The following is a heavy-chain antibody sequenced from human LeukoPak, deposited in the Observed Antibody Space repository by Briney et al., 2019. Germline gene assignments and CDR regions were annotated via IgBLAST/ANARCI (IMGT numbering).Heavy chain of an antibody. V-gene: IGHV3-30*02. CDR1: GFTFSSYN. Sequence: GGSLRLSCAASGFTFSSYNMNWVRQAPGKGLEWVAFIRYDGTNKYYADSVKGRFTISRDNPKNTLYLQMNSLRAEDTAVYYCAKDRSGSYSQGLDYWGQGTLVTVSS. J-gene: IGHJ4*02. CDR2: IRYDGTNK. D-gene: IGHD1-26*01. CDR3: AKDRSGSYSQGLDY.